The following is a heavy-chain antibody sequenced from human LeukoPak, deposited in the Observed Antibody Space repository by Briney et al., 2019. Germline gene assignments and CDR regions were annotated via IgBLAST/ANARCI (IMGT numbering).Heavy chain of an antibody. CDR3: ARERAERFYYGSGSSYNGCELDC. CDR2: VYSSGSA. CDR1: GGSISSGSYF. D-gene: IGHD3-10*01. Sequence: SETLSLTCSVSGGSISSGSYFWSWIRQPAGKGLEWIGRVYSSGSANYNPSLESRVSISVDTSKNNFSLKLNSVTAADTAVYYCARERAERFYYGSGSSYNGCELDCWGQGTLVTVSS. J-gene: IGHJ4*02. V-gene: IGHV4-61*02.